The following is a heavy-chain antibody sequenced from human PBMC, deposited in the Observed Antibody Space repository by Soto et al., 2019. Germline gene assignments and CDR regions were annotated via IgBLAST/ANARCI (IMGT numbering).Heavy chain of an antibody. D-gene: IGHD1-26*01. CDR3: ARGVGSGLSDY. V-gene: IGHV1-3*01. CDR1: GYTFTSYA. J-gene: IGHJ4*02. CDR2: INAGNGNT. Sequence: QVQLVQSGAEVKKPGASVKVSCKASGYTFTSYAMHWVRQAPGQRLEWMGWINAGNGNTKYSQKFQGRVTITRDTSASTAYMELSSLRYEDTAVYYCARGVGSGLSDYWGQGTLVTVSS.